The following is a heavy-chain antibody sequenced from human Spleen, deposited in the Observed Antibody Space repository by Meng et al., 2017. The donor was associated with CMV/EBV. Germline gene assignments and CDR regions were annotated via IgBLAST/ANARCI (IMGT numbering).Heavy chain of an antibody. J-gene: IGHJ4*02. CDR2: IYYSGST. CDR3: ASDLAGLYDILTGYNLAAFDY. V-gene: IGHV4-39*07. Sequence: SETLSLTCTVSGGSISSSSYYWGWIRQPPGKGLEWIGSIYYSGSTYYNPSLKSRVTISVDTSKSQFSLKLSSVTAADTAVYYCASDLAGLYDILTGYNLAAFDYWGQGTLVTVSS. CDR1: GGSISSSSYY. D-gene: IGHD3-9*01.